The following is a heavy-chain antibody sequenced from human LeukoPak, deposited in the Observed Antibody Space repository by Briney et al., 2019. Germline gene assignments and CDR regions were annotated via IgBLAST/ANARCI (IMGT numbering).Heavy chain of an antibody. CDR3: ARDRACSGGSCYLPSDYYYYYMDV. D-gene: IGHD2-15*01. Sequence: GGSLRLSCAASGFTFSSYEMNWVRQAPGKGLEWVAVISYDGSNKYYADSVKGRFTISRDNSKNTLYLQMNSLRAEGTAVYYCARDRACSGGSCYLPSDYYYYYMDVWGKGTTVTVSS. V-gene: IGHV3-30*04. CDR1: GFTFSSYE. J-gene: IGHJ6*03. CDR2: ISYDGSNK.